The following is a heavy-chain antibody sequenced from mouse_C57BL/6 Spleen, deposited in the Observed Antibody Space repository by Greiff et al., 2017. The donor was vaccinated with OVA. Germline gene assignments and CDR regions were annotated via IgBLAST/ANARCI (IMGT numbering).Heavy chain of an antibody. V-gene: IGHV5-4*01. CDR3: ARGKYYAMDY. J-gene: IGHJ4*01. Sequence: EVHLVESGGGLVKPGGSLKLSCAASGFTFSSYAMHWVRQTPEKGLEWVANISDGGSYTYYPDNVKGRFTISRDNAKNNLYLQMSHLKSEDTDIYYRARGKYYAMDYWGQGTSVTVSS. CDR1: GFTFSSYA. CDR2: ISDGGSYT.